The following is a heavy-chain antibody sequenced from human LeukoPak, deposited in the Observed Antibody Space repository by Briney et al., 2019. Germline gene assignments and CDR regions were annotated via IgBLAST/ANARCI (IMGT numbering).Heavy chain of an antibody. D-gene: IGHD3-10*01. Sequence: PGGSLRLSCAASGFTFSNGWMNWVRQAPGKGLEWVGRIKSKGDGGTTDYDESVKGRFSVSRDDSKNTLYLEMNNLKTEDTAVYYCTASHYYGSGSPNFDYWGQGTLVTVSS. CDR2: IKSKGDGGTT. CDR3: TASHYYGSGSPNFDY. J-gene: IGHJ4*02. V-gene: IGHV3-15*01. CDR1: GFTFSNGW.